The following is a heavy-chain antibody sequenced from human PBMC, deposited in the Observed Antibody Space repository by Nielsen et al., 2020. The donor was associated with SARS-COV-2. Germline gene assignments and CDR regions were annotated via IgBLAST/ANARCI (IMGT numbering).Heavy chain of an antibody. V-gene: IGHV1-46*01. D-gene: IGHD5-12*01. CDR2: INPSGGST. CDR3: ARSRGYSGYAHYYGMDV. Sequence: ASVKVSCKASGYTFTSYYMHWVRQAPGQGLEWMGIINPSGGSTSYAQKFQGRVTMTRDTSTSTVYMELSSLRSDDTAVYYCARSRGYSGYAHYYGMDVWGQGTTVTVSS. CDR1: GYTFTSYY. J-gene: IGHJ6*02.